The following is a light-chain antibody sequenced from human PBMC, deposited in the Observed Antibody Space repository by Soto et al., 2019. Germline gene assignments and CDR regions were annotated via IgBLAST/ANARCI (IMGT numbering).Light chain of an antibody. CDR1: YSNVESNT. CDR3: AAWDDSLNGRV. Sequence: QSVLTQPPSASGTPGQRVTISCSGSYSNVESNTVNWYQQLPGTALQLLIYSNNQRPSGVPDRVSGSKSGTSASLAISGLQSEDEADYYCAAWDDSLNGRVFGTETKVTVL. V-gene: IGLV1-44*01. J-gene: IGLJ1*01. CDR2: SNN.